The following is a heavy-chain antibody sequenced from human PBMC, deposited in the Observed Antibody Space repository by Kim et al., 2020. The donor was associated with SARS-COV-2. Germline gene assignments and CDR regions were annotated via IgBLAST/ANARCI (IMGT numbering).Heavy chain of an antibody. J-gene: IGHJ5*02. CDR3: ATLPSIVGATRP. CDR1: GGSISSSNW. V-gene: IGHV4-4*02. D-gene: IGHD1-26*01. Sequence: SETLSLTCAVSGGSISSSNWWSWVRQPPGKGLEWIGEIYHSGSTNYNPSLKSRVTISVDKSKNQFSLKLSYVTAADTAEYYCATLPSIVGATRPWGQGTLVTVSS. CDR2: IYHSGST.